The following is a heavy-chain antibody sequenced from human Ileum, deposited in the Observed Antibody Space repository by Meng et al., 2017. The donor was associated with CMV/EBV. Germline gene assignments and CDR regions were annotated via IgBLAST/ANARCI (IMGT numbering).Heavy chain of an antibody. CDR2: INHLGNT. Sequence: SETLSLTCAVHGGSFSGYYWGWIRRPPGKGLEWIGEINHLGNTNYNPSLKSRVTISVDTSKNQFSLKLNSVTAADTAVYYCVRGQDIVIVRYFDDWGQGTLVTVSS. J-gene: IGHJ4*02. D-gene: IGHD2-2*01. CDR3: VRGQDIVIVRYFDD. CDR1: GGSFSGYY. V-gene: IGHV4-34*01.